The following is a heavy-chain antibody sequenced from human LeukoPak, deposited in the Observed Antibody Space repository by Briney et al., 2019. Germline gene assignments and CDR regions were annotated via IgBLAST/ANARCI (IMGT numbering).Heavy chain of an antibody. J-gene: IGHJ4*02. Sequence: SETLSLTCTVSGGSISSSSYYWGWIRQPPGKGLEWIGYIHYSGSTYYNPSLKSRVTISVHTSNNQFFLKLSSVTAADTAVYYCVRVKEYFDYWGQGTLVTVSS. V-gene: IGHV4-30-4*08. CDR3: VRVKEYFDY. CDR1: GGSISSSSYY. CDR2: IHYSGST.